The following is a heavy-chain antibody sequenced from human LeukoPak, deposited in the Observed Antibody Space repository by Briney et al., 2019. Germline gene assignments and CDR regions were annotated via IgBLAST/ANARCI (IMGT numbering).Heavy chain of an antibody. CDR1: GFTFSSYS. J-gene: IGHJ5*02. D-gene: IGHD1-26*01. V-gene: IGHV3-21*01. Sequence: GGSLRLSCAAPGFTFSSYSMNWVRQAPGKGLEWVSSISSSSSYIYYADSVKGRFTISRDNAKNSLYLQMNSLRAEDTAVYYCARARSGSYNWFDPWGQGTLVTVSS. CDR2: ISSSSSYI. CDR3: ARARSGSYNWFDP.